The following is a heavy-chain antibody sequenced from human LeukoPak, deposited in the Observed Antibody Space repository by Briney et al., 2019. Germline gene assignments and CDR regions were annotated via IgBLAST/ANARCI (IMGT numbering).Heavy chain of an antibody. J-gene: IGHJ5*02. Sequence: SETLSLTCTVSGGSISSSSYYWGWIRQPPGKGLEWIGSIYHSGSTYYNPSLKSRVTISVDTSKNQFSLRLSSVTAADTAVYYCARTRTYYYDSSGYHNWFDPWGQGTLVTVSS. CDR2: IYHSGST. V-gene: IGHV4-39*07. CDR1: GGSISSSSYY. D-gene: IGHD3-22*01. CDR3: ARTRTYYYDSSGYHNWFDP.